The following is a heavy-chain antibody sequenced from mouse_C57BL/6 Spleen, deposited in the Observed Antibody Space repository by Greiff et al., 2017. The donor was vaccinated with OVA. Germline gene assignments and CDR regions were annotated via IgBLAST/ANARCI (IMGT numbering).Heavy chain of an antibody. V-gene: IGHV1-69*01. CDR3: ARAEYFRFAY. CDR1: GYTFTSYW. J-gene: IGHJ3*01. CDR2: IDPSDSCT. D-gene: IGHD5-1*01. Sequence: VQLQQPGAELVMPGASVKLSCKASGYTFTSYWMHWVKQRPGQGLEWIGEIDPSDSCTNYNQKLKGKSTLTVDKSSSTAYIQRSSLTSEDSAVDYCARAEYFRFAYWGQGTLVTVSA.